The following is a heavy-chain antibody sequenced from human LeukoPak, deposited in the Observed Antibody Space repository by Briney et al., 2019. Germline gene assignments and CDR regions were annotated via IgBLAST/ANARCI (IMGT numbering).Heavy chain of an antibody. CDR2: FYNSGKT. V-gene: IGHV4-38-2*02. CDR1: ASSITSEFY. J-gene: IGHJ4*02. CDR3: ATRGGGRGIATAGDFDY. Sequence: SETLSLTCTVSASSITSEFYWGWLRQPPGQGLEWIGRFYNSGKTYYKPSLESRVTISMDTSKKQFSLKVSSVTAADTAVYYCATRGGGRGIATAGDFDYWGQGILVTVSS. D-gene: IGHD6-13*01.